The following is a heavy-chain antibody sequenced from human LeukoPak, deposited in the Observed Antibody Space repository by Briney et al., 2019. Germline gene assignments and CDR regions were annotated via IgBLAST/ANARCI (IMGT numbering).Heavy chain of an antibody. CDR3: AREYPMVRGVIDY. V-gene: IGHV1-69*13. J-gene: IGHJ4*02. D-gene: IGHD3-10*01. Sequence: GASVKVSCKASGYTFTSITMNWVRQAPGQGLEWMGGIIPIFGTANYAQKFQGRVTITADESTSTAYMELSSLRSEDTAVYYCAREYPMVRGVIDYWGQGTLVTVSS. CDR2: IIPIFGTA. CDR1: GYTFTSIT.